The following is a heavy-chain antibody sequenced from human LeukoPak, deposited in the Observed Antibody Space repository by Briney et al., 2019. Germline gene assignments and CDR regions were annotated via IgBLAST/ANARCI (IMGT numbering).Heavy chain of an antibody. V-gene: IGHV4-59*01. CDR3: ARGGRRAAAGTRRLGGAFDI. J-gene: IGHJ3*02. CDR2: IYYSGST. CDR1: GGSISSYY. Sequence: SETLSLTCTVSGGSISSYYWSWIRQPPGKGLEWIGYIYYSGSTNYKPSLKSRVTISVDTSKNQFSLKLSSVTAADTAVYYCARGGRRAAAGTRRLGGAFDIWGQGTMVTVSS. D-gene: IGHD6-13*01.